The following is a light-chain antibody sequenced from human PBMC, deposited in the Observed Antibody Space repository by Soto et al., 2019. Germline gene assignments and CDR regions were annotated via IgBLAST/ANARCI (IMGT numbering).Light chain of an antibody. Sequence: DIQMTQSPSSLSASVGDRVTITCRASQSITYWLAWYQQKPGRAPKLLIYDVFNLQSGVPSRFSGSGSGTEFTLTISSLQPDDSATYYCQQYHIFSFTFGQGTNLDIK. CDR3: QQYHIFSFT. CDR2: DVF. J-gene: IGKJ2*01. CDR1: QSITYW. V-gene: IGKV1-5*01.